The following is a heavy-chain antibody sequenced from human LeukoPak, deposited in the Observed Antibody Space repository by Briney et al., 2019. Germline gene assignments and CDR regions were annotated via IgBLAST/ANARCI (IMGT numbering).Heavy chain of an antibody. CDR1: GYTFTGYY. D-gene: IGHD1-26*01. Sequence: ASVKVSCKASGYTFTGYYMHWVRQAPGQGLEWMGWINPNSGGTNYAQKLQGRVTMTRDTSISTAYMELSRLRSDDTAVYYCAREGVGATGAAFDIWGQGTMVTVSS. CDR3: AREGVGATGAAFDI. V-gene: IGHV1-2*02. CDR2: INPNSGGT. J-gene: IGHJ3*02.